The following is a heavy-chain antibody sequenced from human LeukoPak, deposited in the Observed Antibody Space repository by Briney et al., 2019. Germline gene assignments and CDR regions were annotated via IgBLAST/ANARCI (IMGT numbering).Heavy chain of an antibody. D-gene: IGHD3-10*01. V-gene: IGHV4-34*01. CDR1: GGSFSGYY. J-gene: IGHJ4*02. CDR3: ARLPRYYYGSGSYYEVYFDY. CDR2: INHSGST. Sequence: SATLSLTCAVYGGSFSGYYWSWIRQTPGKGLEWIGEINHSGSTNYNPSLKSRVTISVDTSKNQFSLKLSSVTAADTAVYYCARLPRYYYGSGSYYEVYFDYWGQGTLVTVSS.